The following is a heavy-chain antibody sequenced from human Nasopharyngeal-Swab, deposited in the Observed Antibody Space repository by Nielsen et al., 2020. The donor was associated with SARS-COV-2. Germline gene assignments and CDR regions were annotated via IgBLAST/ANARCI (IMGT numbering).Heavy chain of an antibody. Sequence: GESLKISCAASGYSFSSYGMHWVRQAPGKGLEWVAVISHDGRGNVYADSVKGRFTISRDNSTLYLQMDSLRAEDTAVYYCARWNNSGAGGTYEMDVWGQGTTVTVSS. CDR3: ARWNNSGAGGTYEMDV. CDR2: ISHDGRGN. D-gene: IGHD1-26*01. J-gene: IGHJ6*02. V-gene: IGHV3-30*03. CDR1: GYSFSSYG.